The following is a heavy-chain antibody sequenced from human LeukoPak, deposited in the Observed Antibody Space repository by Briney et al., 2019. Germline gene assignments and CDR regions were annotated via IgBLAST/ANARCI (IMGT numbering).Heavy chain of an antibody. CDR3: AKKSVVTFNPLPTDAFDI. Sequence: GRSLRLSCAASGFTFSSYGMHWVRQAPGKGLEWVAVISYDGSNKYYADSVKGRFTISRDNSKNTLYLQMNSLRAEDTAVYYCAKKSVVTFNPLPTDAFDIWGQGTMVTVSS. CDR2: ISYDGSNK. D-gene: IGHD4-23*01. CDR1: GFTFSSYG. V-gene: IGHV3-30*18. J-gene: IGHJ3*02.